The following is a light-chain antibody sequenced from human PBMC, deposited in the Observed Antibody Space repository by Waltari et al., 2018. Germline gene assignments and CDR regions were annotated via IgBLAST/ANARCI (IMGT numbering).Light chain of an antibody. V-gene: IGLV2-14*01. CDR1: RSDVGGDNY. CDR2: EVS. J-gene: IGLJ3*02. CDR3: SSYTSSSPWV. Sequence: QSALTQPASVSGSPGQSITISCTGTRSDVGGDNYVSWYQQHPGKTPNLMIYEVSNRPSGVSNRFSASTSGHTASLTISGLQAEDEADYYCSSYTSSSPWVFGGGTKLTVL.